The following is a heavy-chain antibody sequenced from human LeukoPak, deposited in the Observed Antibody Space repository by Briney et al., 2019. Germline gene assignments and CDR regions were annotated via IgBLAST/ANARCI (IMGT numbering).Heavy chain of an antibody. D-gene: IGHD3-10*01. CDR3: AKDEAGYYGSGTFDY. V-gene: IGHV3-23*01. J-gene: IGHJ4*02. CDR2: ISGSGGST. CDR1: GFTFSSYA. Sequence: GGSLRPSCAASGFTFSSYAMSWVRQAPGKGLEWVSAISGSGGSTYYADSVKGRFTISRDNSKNTLYLQMNSLRAEDTAVYYCAKDEAGYYGSGTFDYWGQGTLVTVSS.